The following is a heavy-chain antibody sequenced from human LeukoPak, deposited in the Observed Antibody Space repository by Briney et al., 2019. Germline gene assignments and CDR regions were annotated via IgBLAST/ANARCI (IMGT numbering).Heavy chain of an antibody. CDR2: INQDGSAK. V-gene: IGHV3-7*01. J-gene: IGHJ4*02. Sequence: HPGGSLRLSCAASGFTFSSYAMNWVRQAPGKGLEWVANINQDGSAKFCVESVKGRFTISRDNAKNSLYLQLNSLRAEDTAVFYCARYYYDTNGYFEFWGQGALVTVSS. CDR3: ARYYYDTNGYFEF. D-gene: IGHD3-22*01. CDR1: GFTFSSYA.